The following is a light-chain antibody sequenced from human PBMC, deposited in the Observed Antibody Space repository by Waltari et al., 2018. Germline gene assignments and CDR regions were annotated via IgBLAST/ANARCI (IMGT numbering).Light chain of an antibody. CDR2: DVT. V-gene: IGLV2-11*01. CDR1: RSDVGGYNF. CDR3: SSYAGNYVA. Sequence: QSALTQPRSVSGSPGQSVTIPCTGTRSDVGGYNFVSWYQQHPGTAPKLIISDVTKRPAGVPDRFSGSKSGNTASLTISGLQAEDEADYYCSSYAGNYVAFGGGTKLTVL. J-gene: IGLJ2*01.